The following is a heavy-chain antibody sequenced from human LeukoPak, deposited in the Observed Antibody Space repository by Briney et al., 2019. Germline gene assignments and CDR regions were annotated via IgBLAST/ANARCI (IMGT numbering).Heavy chain of an antibody. D-gene: IGHD6-19*01. CDR1: GFIFSTYW. CDR2: IDSEGISA. J-gene: IGHJ4*02. V-gene: IGHV3-74*01. CDR3: TRGTSVVAGIDF. Sequence: GGSLRVSCGASGFIFSTYWMHWVRQAPGKGLEWVSHIDSEGISATYGDPAKGRFIMSRDNAKNTVYLQMNSLRAEDTGVYYCTRGTSVVAGIDFWGPGTLVTVSS.